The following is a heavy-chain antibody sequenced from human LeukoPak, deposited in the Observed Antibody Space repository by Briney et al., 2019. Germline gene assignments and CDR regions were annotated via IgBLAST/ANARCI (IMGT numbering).Heavy chain of an antibody. J-gene: IGHJ4*02. D-gene: IGHD5-24*01. CDR1: GGSISSYY. V-gene: IGHV4-59*01. CDR3: ARGRGWLQPFDY. Sequence: SETLSLTCTVSGGSISSYYWSWIRQPPGKGLEWIGYIYYSGSTNYNPSLKSRVTISVDTSKNQFSLKLSSVTAADTAVYYCARGRGWLQPFDYWGQGTLVTVSS. CDR2: IYYSGST.